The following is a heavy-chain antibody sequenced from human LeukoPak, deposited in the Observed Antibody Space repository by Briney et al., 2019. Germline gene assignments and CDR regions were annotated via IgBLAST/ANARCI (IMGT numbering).Heavy chain of an antibody. J-gene: IGHJ6*04. V-gene: IGHV3-53*01. CDR2: VYSGGST. CDR1: GFTVSSNY. Sequence: RSGGSLRLSCAASGFTVSSNYMSWVRQAPGKGLEWVSVVYSGGSTYYADSVKGRFTISRDNSKNTLYLQMNSLRAEDTAVYYCARDKPMVRGVITVWGKGTTVTISS. D-gene: IGHD3-10*01. CDR3: ARDKPMVRGVITV.